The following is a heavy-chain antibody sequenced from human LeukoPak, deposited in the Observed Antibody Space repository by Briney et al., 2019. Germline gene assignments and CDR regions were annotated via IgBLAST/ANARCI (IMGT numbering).Heavy chain of an antibody. CDR1: GFTFSDPY. CDR2: IRNKANSYST. V-gene: IGHV3-72*01. D-gene: IGHD2-2*01. CDR3: ARYQLPVRYFDF. Sequence: GGSLRLSCAASGFTFSDPYMDWIRQAPGRGLEWVARIRNKANSYSTEYAASVEGRFTISRDDSKSSLFLQMNTLKTEDTAVYYCARYQLPVRYFDFWGQGTLVTVSS. J-gene: IGHJ4*02.